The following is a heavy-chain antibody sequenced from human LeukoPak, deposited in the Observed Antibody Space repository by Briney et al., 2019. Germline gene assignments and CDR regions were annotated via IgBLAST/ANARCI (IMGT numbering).Heavy chain of an antibody. CDR1: GFTFSSYG. CDR3: AKGAAAAGFDY. Sequence: GGSLRLSCAASGFTFSSYGMHWVRQAPGKGLEWVAVISYDGSNKYYADSVKGRFTISRDNSKNTLYLQMNSLRAEDTAVYYCAKGAAAAGFDYWGQGTLVTVYS. J-gene: IGHJ4*02. CDR2: ISYDGSNK. V-gene: IGHV3-30*18. D-gene: IGHD6-13*01.